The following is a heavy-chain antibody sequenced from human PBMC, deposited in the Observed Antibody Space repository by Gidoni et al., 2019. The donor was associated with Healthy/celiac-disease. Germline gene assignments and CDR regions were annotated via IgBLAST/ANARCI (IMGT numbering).Heavy chain of an antibody. D-gene: IGHD2-21*01. Sequence: QLQLQASGPGLVKPSETLSLPCTVSGCSISSSSYYWGWIRQPPGKGMEWIGIIYYSGSTYYNPSLKSRVTISVDTAKNQFSLKLSSVTAADTAVYYCASPGDCGGDCYLLFDYWGQGTLVTVSS. CDR1: GCSISSSSYY. V-gene: IGHV4-39*01. CDR2: IYYSGST. J-gene: IGHJ4*02. CDR3: ASPGDCGGDCYLLFDY.